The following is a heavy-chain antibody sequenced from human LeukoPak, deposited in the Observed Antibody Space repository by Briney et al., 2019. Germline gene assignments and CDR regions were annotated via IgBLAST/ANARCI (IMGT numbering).Heavy chain of an antibody. V-gene: IGHV3-21*01. Sequence: GGSLRLSCAASGFTFSSYSMNWVRQAPGKGLEWVSSISSSSSYIYYADSVKGRFTISRDNAKTSLYLQMNSLRAEDTAVYYCARGGLGGSWYGFPDVWGQGTTVTVSS. CDR3: ARGGLGGSWYGFPDV. J-gene: IGHJ6*02. CDR1: GFTFSSYS. CDR2: ISSSSSYI. D-gene: IGHD6-13*01.